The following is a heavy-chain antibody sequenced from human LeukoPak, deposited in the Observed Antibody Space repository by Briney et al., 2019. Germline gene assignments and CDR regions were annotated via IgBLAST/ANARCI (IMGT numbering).Heavy chain of an antibody. CDR1: GGSISSGGYY. CDR2: IYYSGST. D-gene: IGHD6-19*01. V-gene: IGHV4-31*03. CDR3: ARLSGGWYGGFDY. J-gene: IGHJ4*02. Sequence: PSETLSLTCTVSGGSISSGGYYWSWIRQHPGKGLEWIEYIYYSGSTYYNPSLKSRVTISVDTSKNQFSLKLSSVTAADTAVYYCARLSGGWYGGFDYWGQGTLVTVSS.